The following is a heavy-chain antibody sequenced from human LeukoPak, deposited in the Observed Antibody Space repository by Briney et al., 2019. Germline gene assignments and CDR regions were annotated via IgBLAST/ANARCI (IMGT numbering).Heavy chain of an antibody. D-gene: IGHD3-10*01. V-gene: IGHV3-23*01. CDR1: GFTFTSYA. J-gene: IGHJ5*02. Sequence: GGSLRLSCAASGFTFTSYAMSWVRQAPGKGLEWVSTIRGSGGSTYYADSVKGRFTISRDNSKNTLYLQMNSLRAEDTAVYSCAKNGEVLSWFDPWGQGTLVTVSS. CDR3: AKNGEVLSWFDP. CDR2: IRGSGGST.